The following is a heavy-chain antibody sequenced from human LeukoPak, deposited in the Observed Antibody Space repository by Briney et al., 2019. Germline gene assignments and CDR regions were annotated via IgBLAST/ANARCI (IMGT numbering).Heavy chain of an antibody. V-gene: IGHV3-23*01. Sequence: GGSLRLSCAASGLTFRNYAMTWVRQAPGKGLEWVSTISAGGASTFYADSVRGRFTISRDNSENTLYLQMDSLRAEDTAVYYCAKGGHYTYFEYWGQGTLVTVSS. D-gene: IGHD3-3*01. CDR1: GLTFRNYA. J-gene: IGHJ4*02. CDR2: ISAGGAST. CDR3: AKGGHYTYFEY.